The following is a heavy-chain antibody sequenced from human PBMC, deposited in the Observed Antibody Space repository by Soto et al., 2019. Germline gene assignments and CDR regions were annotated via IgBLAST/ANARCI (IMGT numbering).Heavy chain of an antibody. CDR1: GFTFSSYA. V-gene: IGHV3-30-3*01. CDR3: ARCQSADYVYYYGMDV. Sequence: GGSLRLSCAASGFTFSSYAMHWVRQAPGKGLEWVAVISYDVSNKYYADSVKGRFTISRDNSKNTLYLQMNSLRAEDTAVYYCARCQSADYVYYYGMDVWGQGTKVTVSS. D-gene: IGHD4-17*01. CDR2: ISYDVSNK. J-gene: IGHJ6*02.